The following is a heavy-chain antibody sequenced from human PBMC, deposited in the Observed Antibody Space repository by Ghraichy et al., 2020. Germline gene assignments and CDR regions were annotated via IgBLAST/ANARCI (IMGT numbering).Heavy chain of an antibody. D-gene: IGHD2-15*01. CDR2: IYPGDSDT. Sequence: GESLNISCKGSGYSLTSYWIGWVRQMPGKGLEWMGIIYPGDSDTRYSPSFQGQVTISADKSISTTYLQWSSLKASDTAMYYCARRYCSGGRCYGGFDYWGQGTLVTVSS. CDR3: ARRYCSGGRCYGGFDY. V-gene: IGHV5-51*01. CDR1: GYSLTSYW. J-gene: IGHJ4*02.